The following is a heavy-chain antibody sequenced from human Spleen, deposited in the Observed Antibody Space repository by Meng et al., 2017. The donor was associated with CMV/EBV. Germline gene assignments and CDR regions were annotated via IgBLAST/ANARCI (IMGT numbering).Heavy chain of an antibody. Sequence: GESLKISCVASGFTVSNNYMTWVRQAPGRGLEWVSVIYSDGSAYFADSVKGRFTISRDNAKNSLYLQMNSLRAEDTALYYCAKGQRGIAAAGTTSWGQGTLVTVSS. J-gene: IGHJ4*02. CDR2: IYSDGSA. CDR1: GFTVSNNY. D-gene: IGHD6-13*01. V-gene: IGHV3-53*05. CDR3: AKGQRGIAAAGTTS.